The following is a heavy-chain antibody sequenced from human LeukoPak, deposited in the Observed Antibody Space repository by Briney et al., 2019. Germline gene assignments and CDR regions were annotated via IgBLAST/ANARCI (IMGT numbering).Heavy chain of an antibody. CDR2: IRYDGSNK. CDR3: AKDRRAGSYDY. V-gene: IGHV3-30*02. CDR1: GFTFSSYG. J-gene: IGHJ4*02. D-gene: IGHD3-10*01. Sequence: GGSLRLSCAASGFTFSSYGMHWVRQAPHKGLEWGAFIRYDGSNKYYADSVKSRFTISRDNSKNTLYLHVNSLRAEDTAVYYCAKDRRAGSYDYWGQGTLVTVSS.